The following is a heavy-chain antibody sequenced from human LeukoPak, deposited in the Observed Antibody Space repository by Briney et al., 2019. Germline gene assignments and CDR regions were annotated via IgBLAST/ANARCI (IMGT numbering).Heavy chain of an antibody. V-gene: IGHV4-34*01. J-gene: IGHJ4*02. D-gene: IGHD6-13*01. Sequence: PSETLSLTCAVYGGSFSGYYWSWIRQPPGKGLEWIGEINHSGSTYYNPSLKSRVTISVDTSKNQFSLKLSSVTAADTAVYYCARRLAAAWEYDYWGQGTLVTVSS. CDR3: ARRLAAAWEYDY. CDR2: INHSGST. CDR1: GGSFSGYY.